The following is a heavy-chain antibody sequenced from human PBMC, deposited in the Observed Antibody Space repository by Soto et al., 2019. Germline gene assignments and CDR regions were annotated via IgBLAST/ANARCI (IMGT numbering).Heavy chain of an antibody. CDR2: MYYGGST. J-gene: IGHJ4*02. Sequence: SELLCLSYSVSDGSSRDYGGNCILKPQGKGLEWISYMYYGGSTNYKSSLKSRVTISGDTSKNQFSLKLRSVTAADTAVYFCARSTGYGDSYFDYWGQGALVTVSS. D-gene: IGHD4-17*01. CDR1: DGSSRDYG. V-gene: IGHV4-59*01. CDR3: ARSTGYGDSYFDY.